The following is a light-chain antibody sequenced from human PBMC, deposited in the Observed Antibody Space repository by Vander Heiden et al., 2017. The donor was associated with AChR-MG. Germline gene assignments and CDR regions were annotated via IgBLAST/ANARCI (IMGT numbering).Light chain of an antibody. V-gene: IGKV3-11*01. CDR2: GAS. CDR3: QQRRSCPRT. J-gene: IGKJ5*01. CDR1: QSLSTY. Sequence: EIVLTQSPVTLSLSPGARATLPCRASQSLSTYLAWYQQNPGHPPRLLVYGASTRASGVPDRFIGSVSGTDFILTISSLEPEDFAVYYCQQRRSCPRTFGQGSRL.